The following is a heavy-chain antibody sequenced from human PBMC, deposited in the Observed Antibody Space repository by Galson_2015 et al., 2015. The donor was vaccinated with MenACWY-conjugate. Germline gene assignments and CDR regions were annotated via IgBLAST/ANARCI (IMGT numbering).Heavy chain of an antibody. J-gene: IGHJ4*02. CDR3: AKGSYYDTTGHNPEFLDY. CDR1: GFTFNTYG. Sequence: SLRLSCAASGFTFNTYGMSWVRQAPGKGLEWVSSVSGSYTNTYYADSVKGRFSISRDNSKNKVYLQMSSLRVYDTAVYHCAKGSYYDTTGHNPEFLDYWGQGTLVTVSS. D-gene: IGHD3-22*01. V-gene: IGHV3-23*01. CDR2: VSGSYTNT.